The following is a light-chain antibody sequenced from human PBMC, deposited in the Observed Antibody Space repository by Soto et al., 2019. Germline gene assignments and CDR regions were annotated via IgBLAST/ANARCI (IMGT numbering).Light chain of an antibody. J-gene: IGKJ5*01. CDR3: QQLNTYLIT. CDR1: QGISSS. Sequence: IQLTQSPSSLAASLGDRVTITCRASQGISSSVAWYQQKAGRAPNLLIYGASTLQTGVPSRFRGSGSGTDSTLSISSLPPEDFETYYCQQLNTYLITFGQGTRLEIK. CDR2: GAS. V-gene: IGKV1-9*01.